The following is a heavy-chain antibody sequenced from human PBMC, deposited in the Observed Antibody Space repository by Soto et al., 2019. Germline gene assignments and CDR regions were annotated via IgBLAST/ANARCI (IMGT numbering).Heavy chain of an antibody. CDR3: ARDKRSGGRGFDS. CDR1: GGSISSGGYY. CDR2: VYYSGST. D-gene: IGHD2-15*01. V-gene: IGHV4-31*03. Sequence: QVQLQESGPGLVKPSQTLSLTCTVSGGSISSGGYYWSWIRQHPGKGLEWIGYVYYSGSTYYNPSLKRRVTISVDTSKNQFSLKLSSVTAADTAVYYCARDKRSGGRGFDSWGQGTLVTVSS. J-gene: IGHJ4*02.